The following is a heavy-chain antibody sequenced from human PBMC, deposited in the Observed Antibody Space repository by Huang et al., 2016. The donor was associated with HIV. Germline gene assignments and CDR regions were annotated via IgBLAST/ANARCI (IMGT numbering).Heavy chain of an antibody. V-gene: IGHV4-59*11. J-gene: IGHJ4*02. CDR2: IDYSGST. Sequence: QVQLQESGPGLVKPSETLSLTCTVSGGSISTHYWSWIRQPPGKGLEWSGSIDYSGSTHYGPSLKSRVPILLDTSKNQFSLRVNSVTAADTAMYYCARDHHDFWRGYRRMYFFDHWGQGTLVTVSS. D-gene: IGHD3-3*01. CDR1: GGSISTHY. CDR3: ARDHHDFWRGYRRMYFFDH.